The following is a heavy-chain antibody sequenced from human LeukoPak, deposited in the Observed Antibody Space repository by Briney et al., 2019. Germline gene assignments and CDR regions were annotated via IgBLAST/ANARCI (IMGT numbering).Heavy chain of an antibody. J-gene: IGHJ4*02. Sequence: PGGSLRLSCAASGFTFSSYWMHWVRQAPGRGLVWVSRINSDGSSTSYADSVKGRFTISRDNAKNTLYLQMDGLRAEDTAVYFCGRVNVAGPDYWGQGTLVTVSS. V-gene: IGHV3-74*01. CDR3: GRVNVAGPDY. CDR2: INSDGSST. D-gene: IGHD6-19*01. CDR1: GFTFSSYW.